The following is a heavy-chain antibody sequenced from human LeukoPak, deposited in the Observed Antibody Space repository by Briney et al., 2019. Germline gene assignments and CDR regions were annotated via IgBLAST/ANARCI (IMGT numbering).Heavy chain of an antibody. CDR1: GXIVSNNY. J-gene: IGHJ4*02. CDR3: ARGSSGFDY. Sequence: GGSLRLSCAASGXIVSNNYISWVRQAPGKGQEWVSIMYTGGATDYADSVKGRFTISRDNSKNTLYLQMNSLRAEDTAVYYCARGSSGFDYWGQGTLVTVSS. CDR2: MYTGGAT. V-gene: IGHV3-53*01.